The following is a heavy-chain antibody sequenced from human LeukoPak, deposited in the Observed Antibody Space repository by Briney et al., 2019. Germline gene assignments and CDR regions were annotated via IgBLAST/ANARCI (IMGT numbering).Heavy chain of an antibody. J-gene: IGHJ4*02. CDR2: INHSGST. CDR1: GGSFSGYY. V-gene: IGHV4-34*01. CDR3: ARRKGYSSSWFQYYFDY. Sequence: NPSETLSLTCAVYGGSFSGYYWSWIRQPPGKGLEWIGEINHSGSTNYNPSLKSRVTISVDTSKNQFSLKLSSVTAADTAVYYCARRKGYSSSWFQYYFDYWGQGTLVTVSS. D-gene: IGHD6-13*01.